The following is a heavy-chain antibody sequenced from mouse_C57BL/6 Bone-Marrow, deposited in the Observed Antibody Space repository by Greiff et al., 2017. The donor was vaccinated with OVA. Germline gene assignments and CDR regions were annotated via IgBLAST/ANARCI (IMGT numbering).Heavy chain of an antibody. CDR2: IDPSDSAT. J-gene: IGHJ1*03. CDR1: GYTFTSYW. CDR3: ARGGYVSSHWYFDV. D-gene: IGHD1-1*01. Sequence: VQLQQPGAELVRPGSSVKLSCKASGYTFTSYWMHWVKQRPIQGLEWIGNIDPSDSATHYNQKFKDKATLTVDKSSSTAYMQLSSLTSEDSAVYDSARGGYVSSHWYFDVWGTGTTVTVSS. V-gene: IGHV1-52*01.